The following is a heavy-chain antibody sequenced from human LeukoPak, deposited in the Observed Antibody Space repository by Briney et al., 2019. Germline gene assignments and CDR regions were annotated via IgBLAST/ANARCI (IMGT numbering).Heavy chain of an antibody. D-gene: IGHD6-13*01. CDR2: ISSSSSYI. CDR3: ARGGYSSSWYMSYYYYMDV. Sequence: GGSLRLSCAASGFTFSSYSMNWVRQAPGKGLEWVSSISSSSSYIYYADSVKGRFTISRDNAKNSLYLQMNSLRAEDTAVYYCARGGYSSSWYMSYYYYMDVWGKGTTVTVSS. V-gene: IGHV3-21*01. CDR1: GFTFSSYS. J-gene: IGHJ6*03.